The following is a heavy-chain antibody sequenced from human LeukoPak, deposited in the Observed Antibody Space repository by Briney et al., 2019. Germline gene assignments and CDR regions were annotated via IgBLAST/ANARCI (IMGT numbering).Heavy chain of an antibody. V-gene: IGHV1-69*01. Sequence: SVKVSCKASGGTFSSYAISWVRQAPGQGLEWMGGIIPIIGTANYAQKFQGRVTITADESTSTAYMELSSLRSEDTAVYYCARVIYYYYDSLGFNDYWGQGTLVTVSS. CDR1: GGTFSSYA. CDR2: IIPIIGTA. CDR3: ARVIYYYYDSLGFNDY. D-gene: IGHD3-22*01. J-gene: IGHJ4*02.